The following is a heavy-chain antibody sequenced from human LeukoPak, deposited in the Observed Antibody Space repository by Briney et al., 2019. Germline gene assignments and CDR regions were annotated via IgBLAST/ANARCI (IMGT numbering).Heavy chain of an antibody. V-gene: IGHV1-2*02. CDR2: IVPDSGGA. CDR3: STEDKYCSGANCGKY. D-gene: IGHD2-15*01. Sequence: ASVKVSCKTPGYTFTNYYVHWVRQAPGQGLEWMGYIVPDSGGADYDQRFQGRVTMTRDKSISTVYMQLSSLRSDDTAVYYCSTEDKYCSGANCGKYWGQGTLVTVSS. CDR1: GYTFTNYY. J-gene: IGHJ4*02.